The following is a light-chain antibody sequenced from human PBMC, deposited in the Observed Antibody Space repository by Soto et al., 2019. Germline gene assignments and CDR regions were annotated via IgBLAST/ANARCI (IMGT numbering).Light chain of an antibody. CDR1: SSDVGGYNY. V-gene: IGLV2-14*01. Sequence: QSALTQPASVSGSPGQSVTISCTGPSSDVGGYNYVSWYQQHPGKAPKLMIYEVSNRPSGVSNRFSGSKSGNTASLTISGLQAEDEADYYCSSFTGNGKSWVFGGGTKVTVL. CDR2: EVS. J-gene: IGLJ3*02. CDR3: SSFTGNGKSWV.